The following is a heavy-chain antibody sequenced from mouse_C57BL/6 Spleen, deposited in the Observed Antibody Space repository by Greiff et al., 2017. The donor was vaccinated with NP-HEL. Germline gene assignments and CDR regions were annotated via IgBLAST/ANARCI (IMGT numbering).Heavy chain of an antibody. CDR2: IYPGDGDT. CDR3: ARDYEDYLDY. V-gene: IGHV1-82*01. CDR1: GYAFSSSW. J-gene: IGHJ2*01. Sequence: VQLQQSGPELVKPGASVKISCKASGYAFSSSWMNWVKQRPGKGLEWIGRIYPGDGDTNYNGKFKGKATLTADKSSSTAYMQLSSLTSEDSAVYFCARDYEDYLDYWGQGTTLTVSS. D-gene: IGHD2-4*01.